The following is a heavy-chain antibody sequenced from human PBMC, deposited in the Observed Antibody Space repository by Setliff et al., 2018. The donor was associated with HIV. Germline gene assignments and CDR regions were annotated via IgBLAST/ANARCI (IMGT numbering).Heavy chain of an antibody. Sequence: SETLSLTCTVSGGSISSGDYFLSWIRQAPGKGLEWIGCIYYSGSAYYNPSLQNRVTISVDTSKNQVSLKLNSMTAADTAVYYCARDQKGYSYGYFDSWGQGTLVTVSS. CDR1: GGSISSGDYF. D-gene: IGHD5-18*01. CDR2: IYYSGSA. CDR3: ARDQKGYSYGYFDS. V-gene: IGHV4-30-4*08. J-gene: IGHJ4*02.